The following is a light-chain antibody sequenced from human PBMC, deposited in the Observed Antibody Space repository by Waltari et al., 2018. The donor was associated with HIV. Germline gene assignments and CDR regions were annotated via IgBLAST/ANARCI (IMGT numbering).Light chain of an antibody. Sequence: QSVLTQPPSASGTPGQTVTISCSGSSADIGSNTVNWYKQLPGTAPKLLIYNTEQRPSGVPDRVSASQSGTSASLAISGLQSEDEADYYCAAWDDSMEGHVFGGGTKLTIL. CDR3: AAWDDSMEGHV. CDR1: SADIGSNT. V-gene: IGLV1-44*01. CDR2: NTE. J-gene: IGLJ2*01.